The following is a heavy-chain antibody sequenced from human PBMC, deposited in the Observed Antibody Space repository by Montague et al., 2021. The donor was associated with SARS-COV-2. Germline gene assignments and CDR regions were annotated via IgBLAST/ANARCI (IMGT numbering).Heavy chain of an antibody. Sequence: SETLSLTCTVSGGAISSSSYYWGWIRQPPGKGLEWIGSIYYSGSTYYNPSLKSRVTISVDTSKNQFSLKLSSVTAADTAVYYCARDTRITMLVVVNRYGMDVGGQGTTVTASS. J-gene: IGHJ6*02. CDR1: GGAISSSSYY. D-gene: IGHD3-22*01. CDR3: ARDTRITMLVVVNRYGMDV. V-gene: IGHV4-39*07. CDR2: IYYSGST.